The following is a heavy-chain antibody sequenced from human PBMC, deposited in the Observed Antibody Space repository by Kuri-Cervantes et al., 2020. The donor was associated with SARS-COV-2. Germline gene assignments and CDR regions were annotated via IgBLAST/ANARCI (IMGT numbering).Heavy chain of an antibody. D-gene: IGHD2-2*01. CDR2: INPNSGGT. CDR3: ARVLGSSTSCYWD. V-gene: IGHV1-2*02. J-gene: IGHJ4*02. CDR1: GYTSTGYY. Sequence: ASVKVSCKASGYTSTGYYMHWVRQAPGQGLEWMGWINPNSGGTNYAQKFQGRVTMTRDTSISTAYMELSRLRSDDTAVYYCARVLGSSTSCYWDWGQGTLVTVSS.